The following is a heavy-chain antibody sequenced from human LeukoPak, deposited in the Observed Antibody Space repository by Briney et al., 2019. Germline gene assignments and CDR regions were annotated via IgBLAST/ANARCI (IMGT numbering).Heavy chain of an antibody. Sequence: PGGSLRLSCAASVFTFDDYTMHWVRQAPGKGLEWVSLISWDGGSTYYADSVKGRFTISRDNSKNSLYLQMNSLRTEDTALYYCAKDKKYYDSSGYFDYWGQGTLVTVSS. CDR3: AKDKKYYDSSGYFDY. CDR2: ISWDGGST. J-gene: IGHJ4*02. CDR1: VFTFDDYT. D-gene: IGHD3-22*01. V-gene: IGHV3-43*01.